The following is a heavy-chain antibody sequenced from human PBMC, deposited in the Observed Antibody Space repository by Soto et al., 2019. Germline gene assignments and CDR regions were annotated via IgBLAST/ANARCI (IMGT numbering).Heavy chain of an antibody. CDR2: YVPEDGKT. J-gene: IGHJ4*02. CDR1: GSTLSEFS. D-gene: IGHD1-26*01. V-gene: IGHV1-24*01. CDR3: ATGVGWGFIYSLQY. Sequence: QVQLEQSGAEVKKPGASVRVSCKISGSTLSEFSMHWVRQAPGKGLEWMGGYVPEDGKTIYAPKFQHRVIMTEDTSTDTAYMELSSLRSEDTAVYFCATGVGWGFIYSLQYWGQGTPVTVSS.